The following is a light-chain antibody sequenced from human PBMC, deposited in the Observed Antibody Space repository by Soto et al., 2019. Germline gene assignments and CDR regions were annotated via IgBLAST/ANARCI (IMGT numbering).Light chain of an antibody. CDR1: QSVTTK. CDR2: GAS. CDR3: QQYGGSPIT. J-gene: IGKJ5*01. V-gene: IGKV3-20*01. Sequence: EIVLTQSPGTLSLSPVERATLSCRASQSVTTKLAWYQHKPGQAPRLLISGASSRASGVPDRFSGSGSETDFTLIISRLQPEDFALYYCQQYGGSPITFGQGTRLEIK.